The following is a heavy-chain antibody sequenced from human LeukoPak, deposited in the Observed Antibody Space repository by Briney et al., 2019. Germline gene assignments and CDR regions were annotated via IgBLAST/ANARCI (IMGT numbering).Heavy chain of an antibody. CDR3: ARTSPRAATFDY. J-gene: IGHJ4*02. CDR2: IYTSGTT. V-gene: IGHV4-4*07. D-gene: IGHD2-15*01. Sequence: SETLSLTCAVSGGSISSYYWSWIRQPAGKGLEWIGRIYTSGTTNYNPPLKGRVTMSVDTSKNQFSLNLNSVTAADTAVYYCARTSPRAATFDYWGQGTLVTVSS. CDR1: GGSISSYY.